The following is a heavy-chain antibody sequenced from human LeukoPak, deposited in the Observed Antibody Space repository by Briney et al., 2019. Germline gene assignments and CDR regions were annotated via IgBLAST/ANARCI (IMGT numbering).Heavy chain of an antibody. CDR2: ISTGGSAK. J-gene: IGHJ4*02. V-gene: IGHV3-48*03. CDR3: AREPSGIAAAGDFDY. CDR1: GFTFKSYD. D-gene: IGHD6-13*01. Sequence: PGGSLRLSCAASGFTFKSYDMNWVRQAPGKGLEWISYISTGGSAKYYADSVKGRFTISRDNAKYSLYLQMNSLRAEDTAVYYCAREPSGIAAAGDFDYWGQGTLVTVSS.